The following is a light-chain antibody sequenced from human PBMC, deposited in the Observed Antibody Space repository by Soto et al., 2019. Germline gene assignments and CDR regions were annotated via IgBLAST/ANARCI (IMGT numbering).Light chain of an antibody. J-gene: IGLJ1*01. V-gene: IGLV2-14*01. CDR1: SSDVGGYEY. CDR3: SSYRTGGSYV. CDR2: EVI. Sequence: QSALTLPASVSGSPGQSITISCTGTSSDVGGYEYVSWYQQYPGKAPKLMIYEVIDRPAGAPRRFSGSKSGNTASLTITGLQAEDEADYYCSSYRTGGSYVFGTGTKVTVL.